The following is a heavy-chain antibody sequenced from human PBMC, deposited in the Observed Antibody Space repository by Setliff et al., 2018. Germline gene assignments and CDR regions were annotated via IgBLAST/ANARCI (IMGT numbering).Heavy chain of an antibody. Sequence: GGSLRLSCTASGFIFRGYGVNWVRQASGKGLQWISYISKSGHIRYYADSVEGRFTISRDNGRNSVYLQMNRLRADDAAVYYCARSSAPIKRDYMDVWGKGTTVTVS. CDR2: ISKSGHIR. CDR3: ARSSAPIKRDYMDV. CDR1: GFIFRGYG. J-gene: IGHJ6*03. V-gene: IGHV3-48*03. D-gene: IGHD2-2*02.